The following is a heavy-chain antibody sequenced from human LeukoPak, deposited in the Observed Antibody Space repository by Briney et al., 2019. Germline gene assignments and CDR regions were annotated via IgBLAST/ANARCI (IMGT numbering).Heavy chain of an antibody. D-gene: IGHD3-9*01. J-gene: IGHJ6*02. CDR3: ARAVRYFDWLDYYYGMDV. V-gene: IGHV1-8*01. Sequence: SVTVSCKASGYTFTSYDINWVRQATGQGLEWMGWMNPNSGNTGYAQKFQGRVTMTRNTSISTAYMELSSLRSEDTAVYYCARAVRYFDWLDYYYGMDVWGQGTTVTVSS. CDR2: MNPNSGNT. CDR1: GYTFTSYD.